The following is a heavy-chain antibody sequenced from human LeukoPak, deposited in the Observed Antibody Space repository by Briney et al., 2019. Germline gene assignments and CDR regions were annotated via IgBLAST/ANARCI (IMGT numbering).Heavy chain of an antibody. CDR2: IIPIFGTA. V-gene: IGHV1-69*05. Sequence: SVKVSCKASGGTFSSYAISWVRQGPGQGLEWMGGIIPIFGTANYAQKFQGRVTITTDESTSTAYMELSSLRSEDTAVYYCAREINYCSSTSCPLGYWGQGTLVTVSS. D-gene: IGHD2-2*01. CDR3: AREINYCSSTSCPLGY. CDR1: GGTFSSYA. J-gene: IGHJ4*02.